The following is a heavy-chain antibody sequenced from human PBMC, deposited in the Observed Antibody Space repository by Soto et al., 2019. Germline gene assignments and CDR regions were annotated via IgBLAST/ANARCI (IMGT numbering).Heavy chain of an antibody. CDR1: GGSISSYY. J-gene: IGHJ4*02. D-gene: IGHD2-2*01. CDR3: ARYAYRHHVSFAY. Sequence: SETLSLTCTVSGGSISSYYWTWIRQPPGKGLEWIGYIYYSGSTNYNPSLKSRVTISVDTSKNQFSLKLSSVTAADTAVYYCARYAYRHHVSFAYCGQGTLVTVSS. CDR2: IYYSGST. V-gene: IGHV4-59*08.